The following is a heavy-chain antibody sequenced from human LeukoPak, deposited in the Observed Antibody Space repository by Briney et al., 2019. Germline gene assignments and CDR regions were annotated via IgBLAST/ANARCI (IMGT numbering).Heavy chain of an antibody. D-gene: IGHD3-22*01. CDR1: GYSFTSYW. J-gene: IGHJ5*02. V-gene: IGHV5-51*01. Sequence: GESLQISCKGSGYSFTSYWIGWVRQPPGKGLEWMGIIYPGDSDTRYSPSFQGQVTISADKSISTAYLQWSSLKASDTAMYYCARSSKEDSSGYYRNWFDPWGQGTLVTVSS. CDR3: ARSSKEDSSGYYRNWFDP. CDR2: IYPGDSDT.